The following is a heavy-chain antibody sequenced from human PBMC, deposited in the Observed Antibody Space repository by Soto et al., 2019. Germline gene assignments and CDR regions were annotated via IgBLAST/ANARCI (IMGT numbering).Heavy chain of an antibody. V-gene: IGHV4-30-2*01. D-gene: IGHD4-17*01. J-gene: IGHJ4*02. CDR2: IYHSGST. Sequence: QLQLQESGSGLVKPSQTLSLTCAVSGGSINSGGYSWSWIRQLPGKGLEWIGYIYHSGSTYYNPSLKSRVTISVDRSKNQFSLKVSSVTAADTAVYYCARSSDYGGFGGFDYWGQGTLVTVSS. CDR3: ARSSDYGGFGGFDY. CDR1: GGSINSGGYS.